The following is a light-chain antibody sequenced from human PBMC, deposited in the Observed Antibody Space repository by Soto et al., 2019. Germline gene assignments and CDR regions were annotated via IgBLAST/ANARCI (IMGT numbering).Light chain of an antibody. CDR2: KAS. Sequence: DIQMTQSPSTLSASVGDRVTISCRASPSMSVWLAWYQQKAGKAPNLMIYKASRLESGVPSRFSGSGSETEFTLTLSGLQPGDSATYDCQQYNSYSPTFGQRTKLDIK. V-gene: IGKV1-5*03. CDR3: QQYNSYSPT. CDR1: PSMSVW. J-gene: IGKJ1*01.